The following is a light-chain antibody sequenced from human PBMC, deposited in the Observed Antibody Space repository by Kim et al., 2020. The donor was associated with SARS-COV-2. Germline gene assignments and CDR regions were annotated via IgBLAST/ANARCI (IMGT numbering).Light chain of an antibody. CDR2: GAS. V-gene: IGKV3-20*01. CDR3: QQYGSSPQT. CDR1: QSVSRSY. Sequence: LSPGERATPSCRASQSVSRSYLAWYQQKPGQAPRLLIYGASSRATGIPDRCSGSGSGTDFTLTISRLEPEDFAVYYCQQYGSSPQTFGGGTKVEI. J-gene: IGKJ4*01.